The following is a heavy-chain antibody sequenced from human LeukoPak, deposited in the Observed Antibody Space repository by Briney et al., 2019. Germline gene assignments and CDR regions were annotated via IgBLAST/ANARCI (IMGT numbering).Heavy chain of an antibody. CDR2: ISWNSASI. V-gene: IGHV3-9*01. CDR3: AREGGGYSGYDLFDY. J-gene: IGHJ4*02. Sequence: GGSLRLSCAASGFTFDDYAMHWVRQAPGKGLEWVSTISWNSASIGYADSVKGRFTISRDNAKNSLYLQMNSLRAEDTAVYYCAREGGGYSGYDLFDYWGQGTLVTVSS. CDR1: GFTFDDYA. D-gene: IGHD5-12*01.